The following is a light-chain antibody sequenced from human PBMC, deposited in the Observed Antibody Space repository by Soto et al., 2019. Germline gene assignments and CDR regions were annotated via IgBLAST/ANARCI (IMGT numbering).Light chain of an antibody. CDR3: QQYGTSPGMYT. CDR1: QSVSSSY. V-gene: IGKV3-20*01. J-gene: IGKJ2*01. CDR2: GVS. Sequence: EIVLTQSPGTLSLSPGERATLSCRASQSVSSSYLAWYQQKPGQAPRLLIFGVSSRATGIPDRFSVSGSGTDFTLTISRLEPEDFAVYYCQQYGTSPGMYTFGQGTKLEIK.